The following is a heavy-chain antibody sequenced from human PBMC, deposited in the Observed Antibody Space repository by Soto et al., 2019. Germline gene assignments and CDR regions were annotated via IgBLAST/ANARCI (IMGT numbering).Heavy chain of an antibody. CDR1: GGSFSGYY. Sequence: PSETLSLTCAVYGGSFSGYYWSWIRQPPGKGLEWIGEINHSGSTNYNPSLKSRVTISVDTSKSQLSLKLRSVTAADTAVYYCSRGYSSSSPSFDDWCQGTLVTVSS. V-gene: IGHV4-34*01. CDR3: SRGYSSSSPSFDD. J-gene: IGHJ4*02. D-gene: IGHD6-6*01. CDR2: INHSGST.